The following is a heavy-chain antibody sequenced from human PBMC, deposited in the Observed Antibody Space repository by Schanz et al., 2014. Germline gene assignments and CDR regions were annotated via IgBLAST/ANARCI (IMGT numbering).Heavy chain of an antibody. V-gene: IGHV3-NL1*01. CDR1: GFTFSNHG. CDR3: AKDLAAVGVFDY. D-gene: IGHD6-13*01. CDR2: LTGSGTTT. J-gene: IGHJ4*02. Sequence: QVQLVESGGGVVQPGRSLRLSCAASGFTFSNHGMHWVRQSPGKGLEWVSALTGSGTTTYYADSVKGRFTISRDNSKNTLDLQMNSLRAEDTAIYYCAKDLAAVGVFDYWGQGSLVTVSS.